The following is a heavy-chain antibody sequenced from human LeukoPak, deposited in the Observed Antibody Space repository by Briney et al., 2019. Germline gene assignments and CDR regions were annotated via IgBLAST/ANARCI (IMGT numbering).Heavy chain of an antibody. J-gene: IGHJ3*02. CDR1: RGSLSSNSYY. CDR2: IYYSGST. V-gene: IGHV4-39*07. D-gene: IGHD3-22*01. Sequence: SETLSLTCAVSRGSLSSNSYYWGWIRQPPGKGLEWIGSIYYSGSTYYNPPLKSRAPISVDTPKNQFSLKLSSVTAADTAVYYCARYPSYYYDSSGYSRKDAFDIWGQGTMVTVSS. CDR3: ARYPSYYYDSSGYSRKDAFDI.